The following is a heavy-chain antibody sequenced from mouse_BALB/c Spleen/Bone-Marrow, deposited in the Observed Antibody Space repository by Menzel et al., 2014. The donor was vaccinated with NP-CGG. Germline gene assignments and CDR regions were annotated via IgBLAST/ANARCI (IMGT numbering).Heavy chain of an antibody. CDR3: ARGGGYDYGHYYAMDY. V-gene: IGHV5-6-5*01. CDR2: ISSGGST. Sequence: EVKLVESGGGLVKPGGSLKLSCAASGFTFSSYAMSWVRQTPEKRLEWVASISSGGSTYYLDSVKGRFTISRDNARNILYLQMSSLRSEDTAMDYCARGGGYDYGHYYAMDYWGQGTSVTVSS. D-gene: IGHD2-4*01. J-gene: IGHJ4*01. CDR1: GFTFSSYA.